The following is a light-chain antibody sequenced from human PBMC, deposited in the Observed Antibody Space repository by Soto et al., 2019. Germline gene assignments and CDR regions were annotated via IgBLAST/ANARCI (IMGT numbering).Light chain of an antibody. V-gene: IGKV3-15*01. J-gene: IGKJ4*01. CDR2: DTS. CDR3: QQYNVWPLT. CDR1: QSLNRR. Sequence: EIVMTQSPATLSVSPGERVTLSCRASQSLNRRLAWYQQIPGQAPRLLIYDTSSRATGCPVRFSGSESGTEFTLTISSLQTEDFAVYYCQQYNVWPLTFGGGTKVEIK.